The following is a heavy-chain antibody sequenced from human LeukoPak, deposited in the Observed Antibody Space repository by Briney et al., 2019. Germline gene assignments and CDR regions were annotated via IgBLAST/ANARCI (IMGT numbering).Heavy chain of an antibody. CDR1: GYTFTGYY. V-gene: IGHV1-2*02. D-gene: IGHD3-9*01. Sequence: ASVKVSCKHSGYTFTGYYMHWVRQAPGQGLEWMGWINPNSGGTNYAQKFQGRVTMTRDTSISTAYMELSRLRSDDTAVYYCARAYYDILTGYYRFSYMDVWGKGTTVTVSS. J-gene: IGHJ6*03. CDR3: ARAYYDILTGYYRFSYMDV. CDR2: INPNSGGT.